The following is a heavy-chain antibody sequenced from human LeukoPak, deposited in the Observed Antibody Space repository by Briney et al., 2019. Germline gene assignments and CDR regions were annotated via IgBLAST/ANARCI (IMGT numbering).Heavy chain of an antibody. V-gene: IGHV1-3*01. CDR1: GYTFTSYA. CDR3: ARDGTMVRGVTTLRY. CDR2: INAGNGNT. J-gene: IGHJ4*02. Sequence: ASVKVSCKASGYTFTSYAMHWVRQAPGQRLEWMGWINAGNGNTKYSQKFQGRVTITRDTSASTAYMELSSLRSEDTAVYYCARDGTMVRGVTTLRYWGQGTLVTVPS. D-gene: IGHD3-10*01.